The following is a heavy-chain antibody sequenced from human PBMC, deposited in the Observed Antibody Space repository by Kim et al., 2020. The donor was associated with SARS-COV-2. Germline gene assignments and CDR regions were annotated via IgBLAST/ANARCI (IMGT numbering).Heavy chain of an antibody. CDR1: GYTFTSYD. CDR3: ARGPERSGYYLPVRVEVDQYYYYVMDF. J-gene: IGHJ6*02. D-gene: IGHD3-22*01. V-gene: IGHV1-8*01. CDR2: MNPNSGNT. Sequence: ASVKVSCKASGYTFTSYDINWVRQATGQGLEWMGWMNPNSGNTGYAQKFQGRVTMTRTTSISTAYMELSSLRSEDTAVYYCARGPERSGYYLPVRVEVDQYYYYVMDFWGQGPTVTVSS.